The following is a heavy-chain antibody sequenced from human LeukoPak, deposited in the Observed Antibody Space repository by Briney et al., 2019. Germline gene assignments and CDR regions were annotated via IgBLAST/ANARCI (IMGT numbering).Heavy chain of an antibody. V-gene: IGHV3-7*01. CDR3: TRVIVAVPGYFDYFDF. CDR2: INEDGSNK. D-gene: IGHD6-19*01. CDR1: GFTFSSYS. Sequence: GGSLRLSCAASGFTFSSYSMNWVRQAPGKGLEWVANINEDGSNKWHLGSVKGRFTVSRDNARNSLYLQMNSLRVEDTAVYYCTRVIVAVPGYFDYFDFWGQGVLVTVSS. J-gene: IGHJ4*02.